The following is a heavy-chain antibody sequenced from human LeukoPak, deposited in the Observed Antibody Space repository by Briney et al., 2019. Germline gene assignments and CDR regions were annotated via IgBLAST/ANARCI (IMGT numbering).Heavy chain of an antibody. V-gene: IGHV3-30*04. CDR2: ISYDGSNK. Sequence: GGSLRLSCAASGFTFSSYAMHWVRQAPGKGLEWVAVISYDGSNKYYADSVKGRFTISRDNSKNTQYLQMNSLRAEDTAVYYCARDQGYCSSTSCYSDAFDIWGQGTMVTVSS. CDR1: GFTFSSYA. CDR3: ARDQGYCSSTSCYSDAFDI. J-gene: IGHJ3*02. D-gene: IGHD2-2*01.